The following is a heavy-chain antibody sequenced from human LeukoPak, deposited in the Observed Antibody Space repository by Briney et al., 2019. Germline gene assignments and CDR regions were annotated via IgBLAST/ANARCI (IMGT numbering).Heavy chain of an antibody. CDR3: VRNLVGSTEH. J-gene: IGHJ1*01. D-gene: IGHD1-26*01. CDR1: GFTFSSYT. CDR2: ISAGGGNT. V-gene: IGHV3-23*01. Sequence: GGSLRLSYADSGFTFSSYTMIWLRQAPGKGLEWVSAISAGGGNTYYADSVRGRFTISRDNAKSTLHLQMNSQRTEDTAAYHCVRNLVGSTEHCGQGTLVTVSS.